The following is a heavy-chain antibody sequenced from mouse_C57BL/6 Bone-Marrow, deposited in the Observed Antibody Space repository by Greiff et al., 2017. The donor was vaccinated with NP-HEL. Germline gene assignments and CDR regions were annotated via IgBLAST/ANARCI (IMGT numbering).Heavy chain of an antibody. Sequence: EVQGVESGGDLVKPGGSLKLSCAASGFTFSSYGMSWVRQTPDKRLEWVATISSGGSYTYYPDSVKGRFTISRDNAKNTLYLQMSSLKSEDTAMYYCARPPYYYGSNWYFDVWGTGTTVTVSS. CDR3: ARPPYYYGSNWYFDV. CDR1: GFTFSSYG. J-gene: IGHJ1*03. CDR2: ISSGGSYT. V-gene: IGHV5-6*01. D-gene: IGHD1-1*01.